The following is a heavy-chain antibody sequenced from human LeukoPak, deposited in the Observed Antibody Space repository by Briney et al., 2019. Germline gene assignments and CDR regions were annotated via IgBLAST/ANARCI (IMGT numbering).Heavy chain of an antibody. J-gene: IGHJ3*02. CDR2: INPSGGST. CDR1: GYTFNNHY. Sequence: ASVKVSCKASGYTFNNHYMYWVRQAPGQGLEWMGVINPSGGSTSYAQKFQGRVTMTRDTSTRTVYMEVNSLRSEDTAVYYCARAGTDYYDSSGYYTDAFDIWGQGTMVTVSS. CDR3: ARAGTDYYDSSGYYTDAFDI. D-gene: IGHD3-22*01. V-gene: IGHV1-46*02.